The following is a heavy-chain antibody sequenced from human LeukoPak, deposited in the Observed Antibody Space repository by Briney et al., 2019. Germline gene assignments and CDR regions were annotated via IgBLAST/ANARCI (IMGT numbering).Heavy chain of an antibody. D-gene: IGHD3-3*01. CDR3: ARGPPVSGVVIYFDY. J-gene: IGHJ4*02. CDR1: GYTFSDYY. V-gene: IGHV1-2*02. Sequence: GASVKVSCKASGYTFSDYYMHWVRQAPGQGLEWMGWINPDSGGTKYAQKFQDRVTMTRDTSISTAYMELSSLRSDDTAVYYCARGPPVSGVVIYFDYWGQGTLVTVSS. CDR2: INPDSGGT.